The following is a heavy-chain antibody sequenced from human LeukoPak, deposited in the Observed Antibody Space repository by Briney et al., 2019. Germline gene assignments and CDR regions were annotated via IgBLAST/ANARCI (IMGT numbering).Heavy chain of an antibody. CDR1: GFTFSTYG. Sequence: PGRSLRLSCEASGFTFSTYGMHWVRQAPGKGLEWVAAIWYDGSNKNYADSVKGRFTISRDNSKNTLYLQMNSLRAEDTAVYYCARGGRTTWHGMDVWGQGTTVTVSS. V-gene: IGHV3-33*01. CDR3: ARGGRTTWHGMDV. J-gene: IGHJ6*02. CDR2: IWYDGSNK. D-gene: IGHD4-17*01.